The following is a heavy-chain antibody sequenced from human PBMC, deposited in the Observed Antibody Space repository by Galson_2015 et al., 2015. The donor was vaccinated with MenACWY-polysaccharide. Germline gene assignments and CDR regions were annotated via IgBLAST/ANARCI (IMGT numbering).Heavy chain of an antibody. CDR1: GFTFSSYS. CDR3: ARDRSGNYYVDGMDV. CDR2: ITSSSSI. Sequence: SLRLSCAASGFTFSSYSMKWVRQAPGTGLEWVSYITSSSSIYYADSVKGRFTISRDNAKKSLYLQMNSLRAEDTAVYYCARDRSGNYYVDGMDVWGQGTTVTVSS. D-gene: IGHD1-26*01. J-gene: IGHJ6*02. V-gene: IGHV3-48*01.